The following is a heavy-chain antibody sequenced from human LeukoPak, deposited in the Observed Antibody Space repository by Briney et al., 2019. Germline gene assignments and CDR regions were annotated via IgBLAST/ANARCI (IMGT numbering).Heavy chain of an antibody. D-gene: IGHD3-9*01. CDR3: ARDGRDYDILTGYPFDYYYYGMDV. J-gene: IGHJ6*04. V-gene: IGHV3-33*01. CDR1: GFTFSSYG. CDR2: IWYDGSNK. Sequence: PGRSLRLSCAASGFTFSSYGMHWVRQAPGKGLEWVAVIWYDGSNKYYADSVKGRFTISRGNSKNTLYLQMNSLRAEDTAVYYCARDGRDYDILTGYPFDYYYYGMDVWGKGTTVTVSS.